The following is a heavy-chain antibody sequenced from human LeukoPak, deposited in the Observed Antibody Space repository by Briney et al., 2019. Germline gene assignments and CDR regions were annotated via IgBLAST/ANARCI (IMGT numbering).Heavy chain of an antibody. D-gene: IGHD3-3*01. CDR1: GGTFSSYA. Sequence: GASVKVSCKASGGTFSSYAISWVRQAPGQGLEWMGGIIPIFGTANYAQKFQGRVTITADESTSTAYMELSSLRSEDTAVYYCARRAPEYYDFWSGYYHPFDYWGQGTLVTVSS. J-gene: IGHJ4*02. V-gene: IGHV1-69*13. CDR3: ARRAPEYYDFWSGYYHPFDY. CDR2: IIPIFGTA.